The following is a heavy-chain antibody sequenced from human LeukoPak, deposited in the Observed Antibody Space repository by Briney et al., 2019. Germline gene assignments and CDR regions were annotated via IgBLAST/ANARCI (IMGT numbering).Heavy chain of an antibody. Sequence: GASVKVSCKASGYAFTGYYMHWVRQAPGQGLERMGRINPNSGGTNYAQKFQGRVTMTRDTSISTAYMELSRLRSDDTAVYYCARDLCYYDSSGCDAFDIWGQGTMVTVSS. J-gene: IGHJ3*02. CDR1: GYAFTGYY. CDR2: INPNSGGT. CDR3: ARDLCYYDSSGCDAFDI. V-gene: IGHV1-2*06. D-gene: IGHD3-22*01.